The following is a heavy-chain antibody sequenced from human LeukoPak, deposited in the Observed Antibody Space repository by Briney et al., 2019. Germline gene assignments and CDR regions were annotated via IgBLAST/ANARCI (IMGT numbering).Heavy chain of an antibody. CDR2: INPSGGST. V-gene: IGHV1-46*01. CDR1: GYTFTSYY. CDR3: ARDSLGPIVATITAQSGYYYGMDV. J-gene: IGHJ6*02. D-gene: IGHD5-12*01. Sequence: ASVKVSCKASGYTFTSYYMHWVRQAPGQRLEWMGIINPSGGSTSYAQKFQGRVTMTRDTSTSTVYMELSSLRSEDTAVYYCARDSLGPIVATITAQSGYYYGMDVWGQGTTVTVSS.